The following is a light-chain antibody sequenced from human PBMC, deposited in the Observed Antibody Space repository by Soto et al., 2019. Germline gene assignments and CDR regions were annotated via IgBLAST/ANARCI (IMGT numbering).Light chain of an antibody. CDR1: TDDVGSTDS. CDR2: EVK. CDR3: RTYTTTGSSI. J-gene: IGLJ6*01. V-gene: IGLV2-14*01. Sequence: QSVLTQPASVSGSPGQSITITCNGTTDDVGSTDSVSWYQHHPGEAPRLVIYEVKNRPSGVPGRFSGSKSVNTASLSISGLQPEDEADYYCRTYTTTGSSIFGSGTKLTVL.